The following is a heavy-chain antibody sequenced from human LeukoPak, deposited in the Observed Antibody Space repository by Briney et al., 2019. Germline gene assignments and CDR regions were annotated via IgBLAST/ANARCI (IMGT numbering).Heavy chain of an antibody. CDR3: ARDLPLNSRDGYNSPLDY. D-gene: IGHD5-24*01. J-gene: IGHJ4*02. V-gene: IGHV3-30*02. Sequence: GGSLRLSCAASGFTFSSYGMHWVHQAPGKGLEWVAFIRYDGSNKYYADSVKGRFTISRDNSKNTLYLQMNSLRAEDTAVYYCARDLPLNSRDGYNSPLDYWGQGTLVTVSS. CDR1: GFTFSSYG. CDR2: IRYDGSNK.